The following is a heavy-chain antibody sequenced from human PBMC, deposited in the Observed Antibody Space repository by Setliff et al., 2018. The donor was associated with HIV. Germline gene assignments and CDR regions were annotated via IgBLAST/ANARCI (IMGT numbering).Heavy chain of an antibody. D-gene: IGHD6-19*01. CDR1: GFTFSGSA. CDR3: TGWGSGWPQNY. Sequence: TGGSLRLSCAASGFTFSGSAMHWVRQASGRGLEWIGRIRTKINNYATTYTASVKDRFIISRDDSKNTAFLQMNSLKSEDTAVYYCTGWGSGWPQNYWGQGTLVTVSS. V-gene: IGHV3-73*01. J-gene: IGHJ4*02. CDR2: IRTKINNYAT.